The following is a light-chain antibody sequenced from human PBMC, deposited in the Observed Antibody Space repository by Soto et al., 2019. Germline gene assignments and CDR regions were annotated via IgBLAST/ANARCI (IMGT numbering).Light chain of an antibody. CDR2: DDS. CDR1: SSNIGGNS. J-gene: IGLJ1*01. Sequence: QSVMTQPPSVSAAPGQKVTISCSGSSSNIGGNSVSWYQQLPGTAPKLLFYDDSKRPSGIPDRFSGSKSGTSATLGITGFQTGDEADYYCGSWDSSLSAYVFGTGTKVTVL. V-gene: IGLV1-51*01. CDR3: GSWDSSLSAYV.